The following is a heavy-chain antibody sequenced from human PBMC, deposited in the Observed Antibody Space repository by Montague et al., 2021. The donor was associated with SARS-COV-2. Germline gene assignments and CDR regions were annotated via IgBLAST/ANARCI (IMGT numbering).Heavy chain of an antibody. Sequence: SLRLSCAASGFTLTSGFSFSYSTMHWVRQAPGKGLEWVAVISYDXTKEYWADSVKGRFTISRDNSKNTLYLQMNGLRTEDTAVYYCARESDSSAYYAFDVWGQGTMVTVSS. D-gene: IGHD3-22*01. CDR1: GFTLTSGFSFSYST. CDR2: ISYDXTKE. J-gene: IGHJ3*01. V-gene: IGHV3-30*04. CDR3: ARESDSSAYYAFDV.